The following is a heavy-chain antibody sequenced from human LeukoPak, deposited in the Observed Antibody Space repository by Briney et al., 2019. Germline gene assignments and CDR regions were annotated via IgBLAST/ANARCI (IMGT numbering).Heavy chain of an antibody. CDR2: IYYSGTT. D-gene: IGHD3-10*01. J-gene: IGHJ4*02. CDR1: GGSISSGDYY. Sequence: PSQTLSLTCTVSGGSISSGDYYWSWIRQPPGKGLEWIGYIYYSGTTYYNPSLKSRVTISVDTSKNQFSLKLTSVTAADTAVYFCARGPYGSGSYYWGQGTLVTVSS. V-gene: IGHV4-30-4*01. CDR3: ARGPYGSGSYY.